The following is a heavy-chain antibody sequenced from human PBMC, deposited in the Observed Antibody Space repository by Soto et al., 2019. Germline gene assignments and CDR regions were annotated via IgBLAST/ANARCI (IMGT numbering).Heavy chain of an antibody. Sequence: DVQLVESGGGLVQPGRSLRLSCVASGFTADDYAMHWVRQAPGKGLEWVSGISSNSDTIHYADSVKGRFTISRDNAKNSLFLQMNSLRPEDTALYYCAKDMKWGGMTTIHYFDSWGQGTLVTVSS. CDR1: GFTADDYA. V-gene: IGHV3-9*02. CDR2: ISSNSDTI. D-gene: IGHD4-17*01. J-gene: IGHJ4*02. CDR3: AKDMKWGGMTTIHYFDS.